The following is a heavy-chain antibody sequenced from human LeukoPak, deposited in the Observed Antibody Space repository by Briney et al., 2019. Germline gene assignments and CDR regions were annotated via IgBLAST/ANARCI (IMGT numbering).Heavy chain of an antibody. D-gene: IGHD3-16*01. CDR1: GLTVSSKY. CDR2: IYRDGST. Sequence: QPGGSLRLSCAPSGLTVSSKYMSRVRQAPGKGMEWVSVIYRDGSTYYAASVKGRFTISRDNSKNTLYVEMTGLRAEDTAVYYCARLGELTFFDYWGQGTLVTVSS. J-gene: IGHJ4*02. CDR3: ARLGELTFFDY. V-gene: IGHV3-53*01.